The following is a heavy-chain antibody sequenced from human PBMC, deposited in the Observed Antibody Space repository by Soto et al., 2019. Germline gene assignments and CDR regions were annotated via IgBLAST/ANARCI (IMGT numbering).Heavy chain of an antibody. J-gene: IGHJ6*02. Sequence: PGGSLRLSCAASGFTFSNAWMNWVRQAPGKGLEWVGRIKSKTDGGTTDYAAPVKGRFTISRDDSKNTLYLQMNSLKTEDTAVYYCTTLSITIFGAVLMEVWGQGTTVTVSS. CDR2: IKSKTDGGTT. D-gene: IGHD3-3*01. CDR3: TTLSITIFGAVLMEV. CDR1: GFTFSNAW. V-gene: IGHV3-15*07.